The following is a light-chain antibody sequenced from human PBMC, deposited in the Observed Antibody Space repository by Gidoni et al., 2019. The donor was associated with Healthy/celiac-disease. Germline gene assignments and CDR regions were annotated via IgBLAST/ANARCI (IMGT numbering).Light chain of an antibody. CDR1: LSVSSY. V-gene: IGKV3-11*01. Sequence: EIVLTQSPATLSLSPGERATLTCRASLSVSSYLAWYQQKPGQAPRLLIHDASNRATGIPARFSGSGSGTEFTLTISSLEPEDFAVNYCQQRSNWRFTFGPGTKVDIK. CDR3: QQRSNWRFT. CDR2: DAS. J-gene: IGKJ3*01.